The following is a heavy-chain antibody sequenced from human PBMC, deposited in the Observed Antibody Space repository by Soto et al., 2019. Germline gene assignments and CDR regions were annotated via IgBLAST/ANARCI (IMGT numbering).Heavy chain of an antibody. CDR1: GFTISSYA. CDR2: ISSSGRNT. D-gene: IGHD5-18*01. V-gene: IGHV3-23*01. CDR3: AKDNYVDTAMVTFDY. Sequence: SGGSLRLSCAASGFTISSYAMSWVRQAPGKGLEWVSAISSSGRNTYYADSVKGRFTNSRDNSKNTLYLQMNSLRAEDTAVYYCAKDNYVDTAMVTFDYWGQGTLVTVS. J-gene: IGHJ4*02.